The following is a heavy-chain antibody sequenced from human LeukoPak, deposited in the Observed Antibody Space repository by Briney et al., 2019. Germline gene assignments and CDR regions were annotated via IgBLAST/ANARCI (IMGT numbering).Heavy chain of an antibody. Sequence: SETLSLTCTVSGGSISSSSYYWGRIRQPPGKGLEWIGSTYYSGSTYYNPSVTSRVTISVDTSKNQFSLKLSSVAAADTAVYYCVRGWTFYDSSGYYNCFDHWGQGTLVTVSS. D-gene: IGHD3-22*01. CDR1: GGSISSSSYY. CDR3: VRGWTFYDSSGYYNCFDH. J-gene: IGHJ5*02. V-gene: IGHV4-39*07. CDR2: TYYSGST.